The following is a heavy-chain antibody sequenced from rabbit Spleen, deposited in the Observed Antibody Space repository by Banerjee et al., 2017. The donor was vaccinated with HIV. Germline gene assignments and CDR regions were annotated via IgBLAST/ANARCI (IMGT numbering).Heavy chain of an antibody. Sequence: QEQLEESGGDLVKPEGSLTLTCTASGFSFSSSYWICWVRQAPGKGLEWIACRYAGNNIYSYYANWAKGRFTISKTSSTTVTLQMTSLTAADTATYFCARGPNAGGYAYPNLWGQGTLVTVS. J-gene: IGHJ4*01. D-gene: IGHD6-1*01. CDR1: GFSFSSSYW. CDR2: RYAGNNIYS. CDR3: ARGPNAGGYAYPNL. V-gene: IGHV1S45*01.